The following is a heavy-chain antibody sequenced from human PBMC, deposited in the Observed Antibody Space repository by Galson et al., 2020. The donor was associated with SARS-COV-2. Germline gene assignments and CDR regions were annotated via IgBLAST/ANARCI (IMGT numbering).Heavy chain of an antibody. J-gene: IGHJ4*02. CDR3: ARGGYDYFDY. V-gene: IGHV4-30-4*01. CDR1: GGSIRSGDFS. CDR2: MFYSGSR. Sequence: SETLSLTCTVSGGSIRSGDFSWSWLRQTPGKGLEWLGYMFYSGSRYYNPSLKSRVTISLDTSENQFSLKLSSVTAADTAVYYCARGGYDYFDYWGQGTLVTVSS. D-gene: IGHD3-3*01.